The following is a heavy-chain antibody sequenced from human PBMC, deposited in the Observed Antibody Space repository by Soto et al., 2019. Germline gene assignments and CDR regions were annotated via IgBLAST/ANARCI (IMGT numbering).Heavy chain of an antibody. CDR3: AKDRNIVVVVAPLDY. V-gene: IGHV3-30*18. CDR2: ISYDGSNK. Sequence: QVQLVESGGGVVQPGRSLRLSCAASGFTFSSYGMHWVRQAPGKGLEWLALISYDGSNKYYADSVKGRFTISRGKSENSLYLQMNSLRAEDTAVYYCAKDRNIVVVVAPLDYWGQGTLVTVSS. J-gene: IGHJ4*02. D-gene: IGHD2-15*01. CDR1: GFTFSSYG.